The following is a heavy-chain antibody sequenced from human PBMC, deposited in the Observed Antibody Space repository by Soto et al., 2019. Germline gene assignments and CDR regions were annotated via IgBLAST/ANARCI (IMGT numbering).Heavy chain of an antibody. CDR2: IFSNDEK. V-gene: IGHV2-26*01. CDR3: ARGLGRSANWFDP. J-gene: IGHJ5*02. Sequence: QVTLKESGPVLVKPTETLTLTCTVSGFSLSNARMGVSWIRQPPGKALEWLAHIFSNDEKSYSTSLKSRLTXAXDXXKSQVVLTMTNMDPVDTATYYGARGLGRSANWFDPWGQETLVTVSS. CDR1: GFSLSNARMG. D-gene: IGHD1-26*01.